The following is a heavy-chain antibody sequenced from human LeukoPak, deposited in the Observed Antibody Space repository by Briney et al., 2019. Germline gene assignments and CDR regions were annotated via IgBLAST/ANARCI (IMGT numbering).Heavy chain of an antibody. CDR3: ARQLQMESDY. V-gene: IGHV6-1*01. J-gene: IGHJ4*02. CDR1: GDSVSSNSAA. CDR2: TYSRSRWYY. Sequence: SQTLSLTCAISGDSVSSNSAAWNWIRQSPSRGLEWLGRTYSRSRWYYDYAVSVKSRITISPDTSKNQFSLQLNSVTPEDTAVYYCARQLQMESDYWGQGTLVTVSS. D-gene: IGHD3-3*01.